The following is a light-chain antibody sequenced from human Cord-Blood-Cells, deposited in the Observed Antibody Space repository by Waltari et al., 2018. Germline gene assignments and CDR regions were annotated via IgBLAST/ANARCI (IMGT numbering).Light chain of an antibody. V-gene: IGKV1-12*01. CDR1: QGISSW. J-gene: IGKJ4*01. CDR3: QQANSFPPT. Sequence: IQLSPSSTSVSASLGDRGTITCRARQGISSWLAWYQQKPGKAAKLLIYAASSLQSGVPPRFSGSGSGTDFTLTISSMQPEDFATYYCQQANSFPPTFGGGTKVEIK. CDR2: AAS.